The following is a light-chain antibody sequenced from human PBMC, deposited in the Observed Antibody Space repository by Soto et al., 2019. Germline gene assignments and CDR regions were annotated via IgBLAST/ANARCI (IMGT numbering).Light chain of an antibody. CDR1: QGVSNY. CDR2: AAS. Sequence: DIQMTQSPSSLSASVGDRVTITCRASQGVSNYLAWYQQKSGKVPRLLIYAASTLLSGVPSRFSGSGYGTDFTLTISSLQPEDVATYYCQKYNGAPRAFGQGTKVEIK. V-gene: IGKV1-27*01. J-gene: IGKJ1*01. CDR3: QKYNGAPRA.